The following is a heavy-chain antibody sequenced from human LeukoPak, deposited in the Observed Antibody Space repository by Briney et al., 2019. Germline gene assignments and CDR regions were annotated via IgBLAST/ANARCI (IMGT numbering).Heavy chain of an antibody. CDR2: MNPNSGNT. J-gene: IGHJ6*02. CDR1: GYTFTSYD. V-gene: IGHV1-8*01. D-gene: IGHD6-19*01. CDR3: ARAIAVAGKVRRYSYYYGMDV. Sequence: ASVKVSCKASGYTFTSYDINWVRQATGQGLEWMGWMNPNSGNTGYAQKFQGRVTMTRTTSISTAYMELSSLRSEDTAVYYCARAIAVAGKVRRYSYYYGMDVWGQGTTVTVSS.